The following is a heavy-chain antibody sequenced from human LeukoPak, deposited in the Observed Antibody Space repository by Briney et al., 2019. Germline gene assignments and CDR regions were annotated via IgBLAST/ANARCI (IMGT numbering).Heavy chain of an antibody. V-gene: IGHV3-30-3*01. CDR3: AKQGLTGTTGDY. CDR2: ISYDGSNK. J-gene: IGHJ4*02. Sequence: GGSLRLSCAAPGFTFSSYAMHWVRQAPGKGLGWVAVISYDGSNKYYADSVKGRFTISRDNSKNTLYLQMNSLRAEDTAVYYCAKQGLTGTTGDYWGQGTLVTVSS. CDR1: GFTFSSYA. D-gene: IGHD1-20*01.